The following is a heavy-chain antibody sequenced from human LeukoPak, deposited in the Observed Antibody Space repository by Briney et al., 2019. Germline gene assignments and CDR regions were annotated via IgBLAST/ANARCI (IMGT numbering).Heavy chain of an antibody. CDR3: ARRLQKPYYYDSSGYEGCDY. D-gene: IGHD3-22*01. J-gene: IGHJ4*02. CDR1: GYTFTSYG. Sequence: ASVKVSCKASGYTFTSYGISWVRQAPGQGLEWMGWISAYNGNTNYAQKLQGRVTMTTDTSTSTAYMELRGLRSDDTAVYYCARRLQKPYYYDSSGYEGCDYWGQGTLVTVSS. CDR2: ISAYNGNT. V-gene: IGHV1-18*01.